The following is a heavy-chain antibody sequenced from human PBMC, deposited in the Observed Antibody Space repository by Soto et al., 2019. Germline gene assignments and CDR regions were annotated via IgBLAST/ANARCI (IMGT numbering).Heavy chain of an antibody. Sequence: SETLSLTCSVSGGSINSYGSGGHYWSWIRQHAGEGLEWIGYIYYSGGTYYNPSLRSRVIISADPSKNHFSLKLSSVSAADPAVYYCARDDRALAVHHWGQGPLVTVSS. CDR2: IYYSGGT. D-gene: IGHD6-19*01. V-gene: IGHV4-31*03. CDR3: ARDDRALAVHH. J-gene: IGHJ5*02. CDR1: GGSINSYGSGGHY.